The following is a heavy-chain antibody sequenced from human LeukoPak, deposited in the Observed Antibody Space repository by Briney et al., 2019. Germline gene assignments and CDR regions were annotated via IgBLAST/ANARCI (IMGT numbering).Heavy chain of an antibody. CDR2: INHSGST. CDR1: GGSFSGYY. Sequence: SETLSLTCAVYGGSFSGYYWSWIRQPPGKGLEWIGEINHSGSTNYNPSLKSRVTISVDTSKNQFSLKLSSVTAADTAVYYCARVRDILTGYFWINGMDVWGQGTTVTVSS. D-gene: IGHD3-9*01. V-gene: IGHV4-34*01. J-gene: IGHJ6*02. CDR3: ARVRDILTGYFWINGMDV.